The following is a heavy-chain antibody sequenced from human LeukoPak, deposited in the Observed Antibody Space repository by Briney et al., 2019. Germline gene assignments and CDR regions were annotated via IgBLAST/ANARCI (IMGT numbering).Heavy chain of an antibody. CDR1: GFTFSSYD. V-gene: IGHV3-13*04. J-gene: IGHJ4*02. CDR3: ARVSRRYSYGYGYFDY. D-gene: IGHD5-18*01. Sequence: GGSLRLSCAASGFTFSSYDMHWVRHATGKGLEWVSAIGTAGDTYYPGSVKGRFTISRENAKNSLYLQMNSLRAGDTAVYYCARVSRRYSYGYGYFDYWGQGTLVTVSS. CDR2: IGTAGDT.